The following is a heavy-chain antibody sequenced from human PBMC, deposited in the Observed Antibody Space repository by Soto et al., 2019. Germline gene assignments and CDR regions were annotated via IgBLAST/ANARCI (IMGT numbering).Heavy chain of an antibody. CDR3: ARHYGSGLGVDY. D-gene: IGHD3-10*01. J-gene: IGHJ4*02. CDR2: IYYSGST. Sequence: SETLSLTCTVSGGSISSYYWSWIRQPPGKGLEWIGYIYYSGSTNYNPSLKSRVTISVDTSKNQFSLKLSSVTAADTAVYYCARHYGSGLGVDYWGQGTLVTVSS. CDR1: GGSISSYY. V-gene: IGHV4-59*08.